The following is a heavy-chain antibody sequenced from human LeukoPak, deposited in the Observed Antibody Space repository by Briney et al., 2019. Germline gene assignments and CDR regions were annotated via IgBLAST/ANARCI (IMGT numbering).Heavy chain of an antibody. V-gene: IGHV3-7*01. CDR3: ARMAGLSWFDP. D-gene: IGHD5-24*01. Sequence: GGSLSLSCEASGFTFSNYWMSWFGQPQGKGLDWVANIKEDGSEKYYVDSVKGRFTISRDNAKNSLYLQMNSLRAEDTAVYYCARMAGLSWFDPWGQGTLVTVSS. CDR1: GFTFSNYW. CDR2: IKEDGSEK. J-gene: IGHJ5*02.